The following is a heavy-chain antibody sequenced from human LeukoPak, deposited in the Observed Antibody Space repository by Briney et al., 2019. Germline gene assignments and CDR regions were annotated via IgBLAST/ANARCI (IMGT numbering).Heavy chain of an antibody. J-gene: IGHJ4*02. CDR1: VYTFTGYY. CDR2: INPNSGAT. D-gene: IGHD1-26*01. V-gene: IGHV1-2*02. CDR3: ARALRSGSYYEADY. Sequence: GASVNVSFKSSVYTFTGYYMHWVRQPPAQGLERMGWINPNSGATNYAQNFQGRVTMTRDTSISTVYMQLSRLKYDDTAVYYYARALRSGSYYEADYWGQGSLVTVSS.